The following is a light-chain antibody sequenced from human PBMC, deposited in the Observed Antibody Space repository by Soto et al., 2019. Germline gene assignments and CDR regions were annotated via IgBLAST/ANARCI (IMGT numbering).Light chain of an antibody. Sequence: EVGMTQSPATLSVSPGERATLSCRAIQSVSSNLAWYQQNPGQAPRLLIYDASNRATGIPARFSGSGSGTDFTLTISSLEPEDFAVYYCQQRSNWPPSITFGQGTRLEI. CDR3: QQRSNWPPSIT. V-gene: IGKV3-11*01. J-gene: IGKJ5*01. CDR1: QSVSSN. CDR2: DAS.